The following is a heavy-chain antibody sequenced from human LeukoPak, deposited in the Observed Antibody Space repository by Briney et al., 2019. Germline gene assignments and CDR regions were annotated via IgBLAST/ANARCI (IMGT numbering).Heavy chain of an antibody. CDR3: ATSTSRGPYYYYMDV. CDR2: ISSSGSTI. CDR1: GLTFSSYE. J-gene: IGHJ6*03. Sequence: GGSLRLSYAASGLTFSSYEMNWVRQAPGKGLEWVSYISSSGSTIYYADSVKGRFTISRDNAKNSLYLQMNSLRAEDTAVYYCATSTSRGPYYYYMDVWGKGTTVTVSS. D-gene: IGHD2-2*01. V-gene: IGHV3-48*03.